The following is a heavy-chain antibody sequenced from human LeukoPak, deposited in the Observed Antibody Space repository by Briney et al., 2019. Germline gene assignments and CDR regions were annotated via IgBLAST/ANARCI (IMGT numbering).Heavy chain of an antibody. J-gene: IGHJ6*03. CDR2: INPNSGNT. V-gene: IGHV1-8*03. CDR1: GYTFTGYY. D-gene: IGHD6-6*01. Sequence: GASVKVSCKASGYTFTGYYMHWVRQAPGQGLEWMGWINPNSGNTGYAQKFQGRVTITRNTSISTAYMELSSLRSEDTAVYYCARGPGARLHYYYMDVWGKGTTVTVSS. CDR3: ARGPGARLHYYYMDV.